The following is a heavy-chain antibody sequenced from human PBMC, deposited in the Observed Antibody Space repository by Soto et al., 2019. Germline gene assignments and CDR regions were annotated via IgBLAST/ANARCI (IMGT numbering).Heavy chain of an antibody. J-gene: IGHJ3*02. CDR3: ASRGDYGAFDI. CDR2: IIPIFGTA. CDR1: GYTFTSYG. Sequence: SVKVSCKASGYTFTSYGISWVRQAPGQGLEWMGGIIPIFGTANYAQKFQGRVTITADESTSTAYMELSSLRSEDTAVYYCASRGDYGAFDIWGQGTMVTV. V-gene: IGHV1-69*13. D-gene: IGHD4-17*01.